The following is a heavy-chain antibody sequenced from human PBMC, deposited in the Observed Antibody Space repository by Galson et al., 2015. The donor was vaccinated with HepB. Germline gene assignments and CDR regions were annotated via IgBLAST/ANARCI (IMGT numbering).Heavy chain of an antibody. J-gene: IGHJ6*02. Sequence: SVKVSCKASGGTFSSYAISWVRQAPGQGLEWMGGIIPIFGTANYAQKFQGRVTITADESTSTAYMELSSLRSEDTAVYYCARDPRAPEDSSSWDVLLDVWGQGTTVTVSS. CDR1: GGTFSSYA. V-gene: IGHV1-69*13. CDR2: IIPIFGTA. D-gene: IGHD6-13*01. CDR3: ARDPRAPEDSSSWDVLLDV.